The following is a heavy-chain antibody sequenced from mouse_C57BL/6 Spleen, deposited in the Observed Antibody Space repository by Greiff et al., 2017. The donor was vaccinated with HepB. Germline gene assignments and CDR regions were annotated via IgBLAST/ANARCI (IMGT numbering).Heavy chain of an antibody. Sequence: VQLQQSGPGLVQPSQSLSITCTVSGFSLTSYGVHWVRQSPGKGLEWLGVIWRGGSTDYNAAFMSRPSITKDNSKGQVFFKMNSLQADDTAIYYCANIWDYDRGYYAMDYWGQGTSVTVSS. CDR3: ANIWDYDRGYYAMDY. J-gene: IGHJ4*01. V-gene: IGHV2-5*01. CDR1: GFSLTSYG. CDR2: IWRGGST. D-gene: IGHD2-4*01.